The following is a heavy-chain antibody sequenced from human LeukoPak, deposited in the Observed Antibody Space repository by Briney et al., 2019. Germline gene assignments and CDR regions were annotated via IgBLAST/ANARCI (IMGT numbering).Heavy chain of an antibody. J-gene: IGHJ4*02. Sequence: GGSLRLSCAASGFIFSDYSMNWVRQAPGKGLEWISYVGIDSGNTKYADSVKGRFTISRDNAKKSLYLQMNSLRVEDTAVYYCARDYRFAFDNWGQGTLVTVSS. CDR3: ARDYRFAFDN. V-gene: IGHV3-21*05. CDR2: VGIDSGNT. CDR1: GFIFSDYS.